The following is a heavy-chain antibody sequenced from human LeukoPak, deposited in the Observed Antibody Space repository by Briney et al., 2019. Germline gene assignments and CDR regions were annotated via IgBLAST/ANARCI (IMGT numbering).Heavy chain of an antibody. V-gene: IGHV1-3*01. CDR2: INAGNGNR. J-gene: IGHJ6*04. D-gene: IGHD2-2*01. Sequence: ASVKVSCKASGYTFTSYAMHWVRQAPGQRLEWMGWINAGNGNRKYSQKFQGRVTITRDTSASTAYMELSSLRSEDTAVYYCARDIVVVPAAMPFYGMAVWGKGTTVTVSS. CDR1: GYTFTSYA. CDR3: ARDIVVVPAAMPFYGMAV.